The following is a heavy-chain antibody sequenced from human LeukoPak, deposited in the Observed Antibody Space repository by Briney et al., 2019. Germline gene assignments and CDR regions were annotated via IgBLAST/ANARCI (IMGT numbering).Heavy chain of an antibody. CDR2: ISAYNGNT. J-gene: IGHJ5*02. CDR1: GYTFTSYG. V-gene: IGHV1-18*01. Sequence: GASVKLSCKGSGYTFTSYGISWVRQAPGQGLGWMGWISAYNGNTNYAQKLQGRVTMTTDTSTSTAYIELRSLRSDDTAVYYCARSGSLGGWFDPWGQGTLVTVSS. D-gene: IGHD3-10*01. CDR3: ARSGSLGGWFDP.